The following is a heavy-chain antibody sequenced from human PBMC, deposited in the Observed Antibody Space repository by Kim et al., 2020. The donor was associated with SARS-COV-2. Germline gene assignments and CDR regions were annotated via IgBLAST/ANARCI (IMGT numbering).Heavy chain of an antibody. V-gene: IGHV1-69*13. CDR3: ARQRGAAAGTFFDY. J-gene: IGHJ4*02. CDR2: IIPIFGTA. Sequence: SVKVSCKASGGTFSSYAISWVRQAPGQGLEWMGGIIPIFGTANYAQKFQGRVTITADESTSTAYMELSSLRSEDTAVYYCARQRGAAAGTFFDYWGQGTLVTVSS. D-gene: IGHD6-13*01. CDR1: GGTFSSYA.